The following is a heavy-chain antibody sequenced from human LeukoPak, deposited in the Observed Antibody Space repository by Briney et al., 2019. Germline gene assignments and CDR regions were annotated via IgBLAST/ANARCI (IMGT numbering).Heavy chain of an antibody. J-gene: IGHJ3*02. Sequence: ASVNVSFKASGYTFTGYYMHWVRQAPGQGLEWMGWINPNSGGTNYAQKFQGRVTMTRDTSISTAYMELSRLRSDDTAVYYCARDLSGSPAHAFDIWGQGTMVTVSS. CDR3: ARDLSGSPAHAFDI. D-gene: IGHD1-26*01. V-gene: IGHV1-2*02. CDR2: INPNSGGT. CDR1: GYTFTGYY.